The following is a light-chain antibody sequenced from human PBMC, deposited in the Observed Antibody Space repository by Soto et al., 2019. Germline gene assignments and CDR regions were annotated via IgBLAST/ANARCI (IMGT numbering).Light chain of an antibody. CDR1: QSISSN. V-gene: IGKV1-39*01. Sequence: DIQMTQSPSSLSPSVGDRVTITCRASQSISSNLNWYQQRTGKAPKLLIYAASSLQSGVPSRFSGSGSGTDFTLTISSLQPEDCATYYCQQSYSTPITFGQGTRLDI. J-gene: IGKJ5*01. CDR3: QQSYSTPIT. CDR2: AAS.